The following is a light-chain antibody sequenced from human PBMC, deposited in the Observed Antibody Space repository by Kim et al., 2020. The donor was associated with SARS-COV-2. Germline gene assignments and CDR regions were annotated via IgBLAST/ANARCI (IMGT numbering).Light chain of an antibody. Sequence: SYELTQPLSVSVALGQTARITCGGNNIGNKNVHWYQQKPGQAPILVIYRDTNRPSGIPERFSGSNSGNTATLTISRAQAGDESDSYCQAWDSSIGVFGGG. J-gene: IGLJ2*01. V-gene: IGLV3-9*01. CDR3: QAWDSSIGV. CDR1: NIGNKN. CDR2: RDT.